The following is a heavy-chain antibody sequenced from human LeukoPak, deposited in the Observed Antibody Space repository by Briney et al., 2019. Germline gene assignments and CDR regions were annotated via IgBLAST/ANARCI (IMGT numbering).Heavy chain of an antibody. Sequence: GGSLRLSSTASEFTFSSYWMTWVRQAPGKGLDWVANIKEDGSEKFYVDSVKGRFTISRDNARNSLYLQMNSLRAEDTAVHYRARDRNYGSSEIYYDAFDIWGQGTMVTVSS. J-gene: IGHJ3*02. D-gene: IGHD3-16*01. CDR2: IKEDGSEK. CDR1: EFTFSSYW. CDR3: ARDRNYGSSEIYYDAFDI. V-gene: IGHV3-7*01.